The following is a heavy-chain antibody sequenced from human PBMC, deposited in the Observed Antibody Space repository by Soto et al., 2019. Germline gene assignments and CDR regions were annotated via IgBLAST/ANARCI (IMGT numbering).Heavy chain of an antibody. J-gene: IGHJ6*02. CDR3: ARDGDGRMTTNPYYYNGMDV. V-gene: IGHV4-31*03. Sequence: KPSETLSLTCTVSGGSITTGGSYWSWIRQHPGKGLEWIGNIYHSGNTYYNPSLKSRLTISVDTSKNHFSLMVDSVTAADTAVYYCARDGDGRMTTNPYYYNGMDVWGPGTTVTVSS. CDR1: GGSITTGGSY. D-gene: IGHD4-4*01. CDR2: IYHSGNT.